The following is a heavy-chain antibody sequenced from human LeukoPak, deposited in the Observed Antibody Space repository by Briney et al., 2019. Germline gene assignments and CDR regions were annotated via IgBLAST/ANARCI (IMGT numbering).Heavy chain of an antibody. V-gene: IGHV4-31*03. CDR2: IYYSGST. CDR1: GGSIGSGGHY. CDR3: ARDPRHYGDYGSVAFDI. D-gene: IGHD4-17*01. Sequence: PSQTLSLTCTVSGGSIGSGGHYWSWIRQHPGKGLEWIGYIYYSGSTYYNPSLKSRVTISVDTSKNQFSLKLSSVTAADTAVYYCARDPRHYGDYGSVAFDIWGQGTMVTVSS. J-gene: IGHJ3*02.